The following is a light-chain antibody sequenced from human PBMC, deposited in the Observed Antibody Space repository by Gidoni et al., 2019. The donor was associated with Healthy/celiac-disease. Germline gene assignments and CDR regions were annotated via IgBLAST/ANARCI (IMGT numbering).Light chain of an antibody. V-gene: IGKV3-20*01. CDR3: QQYGNSPYT. CDR1: QSISSNH. CDR2: GAS. Sequence: EIVLTQSPGTLSLSPGERPTLSCRASQSISSNHLAWYQQKPGQAPRLHIYGASSRATGIPDRFSGSGSGTDFTLTISRLEPEDFAVYYCQQYGNSPYTFGPGTKLEI. J-gene: IGKJ2*01.